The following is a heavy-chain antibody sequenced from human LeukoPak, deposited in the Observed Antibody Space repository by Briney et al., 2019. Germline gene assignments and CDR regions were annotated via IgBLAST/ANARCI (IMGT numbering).Heavy chain of an antibody. CDR1: GGSISSSSYY. V-gene: IGHV4-39*07. D-gene: IGHD3-22*01. CDR3: ARYTQDLITMIVVGFDY. CDR2: IYYSGST. J-gene: IGHJ4*02. Sequence: SETLPLTCTVSGGSISSSSYYWGWIRQPPGKGLEWIGSIYYSGSTYYNPSLKSRVTISVDTSKNQFSLKLSSVTAADTAVYYCARYTQDLITMIVVGFDYWGQGTLATVSS.